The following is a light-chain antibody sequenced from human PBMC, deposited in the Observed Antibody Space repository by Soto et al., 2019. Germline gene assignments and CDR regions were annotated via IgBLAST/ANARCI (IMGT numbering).Light chain of an antibody. Sequence: DIQMTQSPSSLSASVGDRVTITCRASQSIYNYLNWYQQKPGKAPNLLIYVASSLQSGVPSRFSGSGSGTDFTLTISSLQPEDFATYYCQQSYSSPFTFGPGTKVDIK. CDR1: QSIYNY. V-gene: IGKV1-39*01. CDR2: VAS. CDR3: QQSYSSPFT. J-gene: IGKJ3*01.